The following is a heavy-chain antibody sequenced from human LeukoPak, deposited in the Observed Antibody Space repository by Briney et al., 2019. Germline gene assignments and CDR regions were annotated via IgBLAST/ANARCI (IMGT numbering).Heavy chain of an antibody. CDR3: ATFKTYYDTLATGHYYYYGMDV. Sequence: SETLPVTCAVYGGSFSGYYWSWIRQPAGKGREWIGESNHSGSTNYKPSRMSRVTISVDTSKNQFSLKLSSVTAADTAVYYCATFKTYYDTLATGHYYYYGMDVWGQGTTVTVSS. J-gene: IGHJ6*02. V-gene: IGHV4-34*01. CDR1: GGSFSGYY. D-gene: IGHD3-9*01. CDR2: SNHSGST.